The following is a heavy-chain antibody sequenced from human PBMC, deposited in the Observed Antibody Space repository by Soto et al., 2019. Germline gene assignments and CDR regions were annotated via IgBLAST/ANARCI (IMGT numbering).Heavy chain of an antibody. Sequence: EVQLVESGGGLVKPGGSLRLSCAASGFTFSSYSMNWVRQAPGKGLEWVSSISSSSSYIYYADSVKGRFTISRDNAKNSLYLQMNSLRAEDTAVYYCARDNGISGGDCYSSCYYGMDVWGQGTTVTVSS. V-gene: IGHV3-21*01. CDR3: ARDNGISGGDCYSSCYYGMDV. D-gene: IGHD2-21*02. J-gene: IGHJ6*02. CDR1: GFTFSSYS. CDR2: ISSSSSYI.